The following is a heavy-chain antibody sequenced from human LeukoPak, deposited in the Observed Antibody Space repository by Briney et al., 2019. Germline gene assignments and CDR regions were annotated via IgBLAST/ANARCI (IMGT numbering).Heavy chain of an antibody. D-gene: IGHD3-16*02. Sequence: SGGSLRLSCAASGFTFSSYGMHGVRQAPGKGLEWVAFIRYNGSKEYYAGSVEVRFIISRDNSKDTLYLQMNSLRAEDTAVYYSAKGSDDYVWGSYRQLDYWGQGTLVTVSS. V-gene: IGHV3-30*02. CDR1: GFTFSSYG. CDR2: IRYNGSKE. CDR3: AKGSDDYVWGSYRQLDY. J-gene: IGHJ4*02.